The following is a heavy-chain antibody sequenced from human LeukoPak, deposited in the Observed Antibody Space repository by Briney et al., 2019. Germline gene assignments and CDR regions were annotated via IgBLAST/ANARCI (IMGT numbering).Heavy chain of an antibody. CDR2: ITHSGST. CDR1: GGSLSGFH. J-gene: IGHJ6*03. V-gene: IGHV4-34*01. D-gene: IGHD3-10*01. Sequence: PSETLSLTCALYGGSLSGFHWTWIRQPPGKGLEWIGEITHSGSTNYNSSLKSRVTISVDTSKNQFSLKLSSVTAADMAVYYCARGYYGSGSHCCHMDVWGKGTTITVS. CDR3: ARGYYGSGSHCCHMDV.